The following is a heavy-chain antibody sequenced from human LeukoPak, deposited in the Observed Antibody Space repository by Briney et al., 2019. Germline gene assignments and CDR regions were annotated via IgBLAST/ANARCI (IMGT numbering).Heavy chain of an antibody. CDR3: ARGRSLSRRYQLLYGNNWFDP. CDR2: INHSGST. CDR1: GFTFSSYA. J-gene: IGHJ5*02. Sequence: GSLRLSCAASGFTFSSYAMSWVRQAPGKGLEWIGEINHSGSTNYNPSLKSRVPISVDTSKNQFSLKLSSVTAADTAVYYCARGRSLSRRYQLLYGNNWFDPWGQGTLVTVSS. V-gene: IGHV4-34*01. D-gene: IGHD2-2*02.